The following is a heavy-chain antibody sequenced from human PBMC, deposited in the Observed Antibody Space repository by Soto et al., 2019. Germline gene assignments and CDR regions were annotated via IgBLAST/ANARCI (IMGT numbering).Heavy chain of an antibody. CDR2: VSGSSSYI. J-gene: IGHJ3*01. Sequence: PGGSLRLSCEGSGFNFRNFNMIWVRQAPGKGLEWVSSVSGSSSYIYYADSVKGQFTVSRDNANNLVFLQMNGLRPEDTAMYYCARDLRGHYGPWGQGTMVTVSS. D-gene: IGHD4-17*01. CDR1: GFNFRNFN. CDR3: ARDLRGHYGP. V-gene: IGHV3-21*06.